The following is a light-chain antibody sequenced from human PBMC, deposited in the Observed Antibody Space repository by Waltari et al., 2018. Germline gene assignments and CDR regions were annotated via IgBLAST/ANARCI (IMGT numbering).Light chain of an antibody. CDR1: QSFLYRSRDKNY. J-gene: IGKJ2*01. CDR2: WAS. Sequence: DIVLTQSPDSLAASLGARATINCKPSQSFLYRSRDKNYLTWYQPKPGQPPKLLISWASARESGVPDRFSGSGSGTDFTLTISSLQAEDVAVYYCQQYFRAPYTFGQGTKLEIK. CDR3: QQYFRAPYT. V-gene: IGKV4-1*01.